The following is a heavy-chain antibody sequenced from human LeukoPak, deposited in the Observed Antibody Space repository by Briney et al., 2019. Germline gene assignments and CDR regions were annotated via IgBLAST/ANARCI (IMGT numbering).Heavy chain of an antibody. V-gene: IGHV4-39*01. CDR1: GGSISSSRYY. CDR2: IYYSGST. J-gene: IGHJ4*02. D-gene: IGHD2-2*01. Sequence: SETLSLTCTVSGGSISSSRYYWGCILQPTGKGREWIGSIYYSGSTYYNPSLKSRVTISVDTSKNQFSLKLSSVTAADTAVYYCARQLGYCSSTSCYADKVDYWGQGTLVTVSS. CDR3: ARQLGYCSSTSCYADKVDY.